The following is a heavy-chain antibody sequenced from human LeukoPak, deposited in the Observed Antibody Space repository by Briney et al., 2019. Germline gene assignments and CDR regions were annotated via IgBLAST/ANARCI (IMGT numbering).Heavy chain of an antibody. V-gene: IGHV3-7*01. J-gene: IGHJ4*02. CDR2: IKEDGRDK. CDR3: ARGRLTFDY. CDR1: GFTFSSYS. Sequence: PGGSLRLSCAASGFTFSSYSMNWVRQAPGKGLEWVANIKEDGRDKYYVDSVTGRFTISRDNAKNSLYLQMNSLRAEDTAVYYCARGRLTFDYWGQGTLVTVSS. D-gene: IGHD1-1*01.